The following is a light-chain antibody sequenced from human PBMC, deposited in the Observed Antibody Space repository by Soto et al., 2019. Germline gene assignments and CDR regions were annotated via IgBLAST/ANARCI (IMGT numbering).Light chain of an antibody. CDR1: QSVSSSY. CDR2: DAS. CDR3: QKYGSSSYT. V-gene: IGKV3-20*01. J-gene: IGKJ2*01. Sequence: EIVLTQSPGTLSLSPGERATLSCRASQSVSSSYLAWYQQKPGQAPRLLIYDASSRATGIPDRVSGSGSGTDFTLTISRLESEDFDVYYCQKYGSSSYTFGQGTKLEIK.